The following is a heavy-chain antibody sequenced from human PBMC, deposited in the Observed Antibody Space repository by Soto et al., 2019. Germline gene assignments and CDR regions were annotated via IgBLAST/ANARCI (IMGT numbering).Heavy chain of an antibody. J-gene: IGHJ6*03. CDR1: GFTFSDYY. V-gene: IGHV3-11*01. Sequence: GGSLRLSCAASGFTFSDYYMSWIRQAPGKGLEWVSYISSSGSTIYYADSVKGRFTISRDNAKNSLYLQMNSLRAEDTAVYYCARVEVLRYCSSTSCYDYYYYMDVWGKGTTVTVSS. D-gene: IGHD2-2*01. CDR3: ARVEVLRYCSSTSCYDYYYYMDV. CDR2: ISSSGSTI.